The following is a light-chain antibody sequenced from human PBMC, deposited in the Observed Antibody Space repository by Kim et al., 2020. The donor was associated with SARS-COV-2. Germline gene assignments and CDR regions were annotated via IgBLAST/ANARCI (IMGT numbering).Light chain of an antibody. CDR1: QSVSSSY. V-gene: IGKV3-20*01. J-gene: IGKJ2*01. CDR3: QQYGSSPYT. CDR2: GAS. Sequence: EIVLTQSPGTLSLSPGERATLSCRAGQSVSSSYLAWYQQKPGQAPRLLIYGASSRATGIPARFSGSGSGTDFTLTISRLEPEDFAVYYCQQYGSSPYTFGQGTKLEI.